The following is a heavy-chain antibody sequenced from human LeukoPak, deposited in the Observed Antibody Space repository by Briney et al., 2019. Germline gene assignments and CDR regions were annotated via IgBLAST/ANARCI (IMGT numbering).Heavy chain of an antibody. Sequence: SVKVSCKASGYTFSSYAISWVRQAPGQGLEWMGRIIPILGIANYAQKFQGRVTITADKSTSTAYMELSSLRSEDTAVYYCARITDSSGWYYFDYWGQGTLVTVSS. CDR2: IIPILGIA. D-gene: IGHD6-19*01. V-gene: IGHV1-69*04. CDR3: ARITDSSGWYYFDY. CDR1: GYTFSSYA. J-gene: IGHJ4*02.